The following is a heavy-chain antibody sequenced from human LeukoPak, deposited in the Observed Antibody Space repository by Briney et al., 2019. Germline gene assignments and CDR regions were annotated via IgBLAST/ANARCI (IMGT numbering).Heavy chain of an antibody. D-gene: IGHD1-7*01. Sequence: SVKVSCKASGGTFSSYAISWVRQAPGQGLEWMGRIIPILGIANYAQKFQGRVTITTDESTSTAYMELSSLRSEDTAVYYCARVYYNWNYEASPNWFDPWGQGTLVTVSS. V-gene: IGHV1-69*04. CDR1: GGTFSSYA. CDR2: IIPILGIA. J-gene: IGHJ5*02. CDR3: ARVYYNWNYEASPNWFDP.